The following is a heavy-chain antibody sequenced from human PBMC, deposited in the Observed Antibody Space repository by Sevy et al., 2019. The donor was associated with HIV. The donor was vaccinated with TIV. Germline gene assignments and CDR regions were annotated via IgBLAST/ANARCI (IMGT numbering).Heavy chain of an antibody. J-gene: IGHJ4*02. D-gene: IGHD3-3*01. Sequence: ASVKVSCKASGYTFTGYYMHWVRQAPGQGLEWMGWINPNSGGTNYAQKFQGRVTMTRDTSISTAYMELSRLRSDDTAVYCCARGGTIFGVVIPRNYFDYWGQGTLVTVSS. CDR1: GYTFTGYY. CDR2: INPNSGGT. V-gene: IGHV1-2*02. CDR3: ARGGTIFGVVIPRNYFDY.